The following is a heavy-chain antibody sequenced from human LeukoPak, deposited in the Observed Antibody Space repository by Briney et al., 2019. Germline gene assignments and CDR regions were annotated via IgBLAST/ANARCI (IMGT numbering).Heavy chain of an antibody. Sequence: KPGGSLRLSYAASGFTFSDSYMSWIRQAPGKGLEWIAFIGGSGSLIYYADSVKGRFTISRDNAKNSLYLQMTTLRAEDTAVYYCARDHRQQLGNWFDPWGQGTLVTVSS. V-gene: IGHV3-11*04. CDR3: ARDHRQQLGNWFDP. CDR2: IGGSGSLI. D-gene: IGHD6-13*01. CDR1: GFTFSDSY. J-gene: IGHJ5*02.